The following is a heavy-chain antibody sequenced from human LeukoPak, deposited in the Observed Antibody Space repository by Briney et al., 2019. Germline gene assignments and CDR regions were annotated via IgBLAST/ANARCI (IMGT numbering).Heavy chain of an antibody. D-gene: IGHD6-13*01. V-gene: IGHV4-59*08. CDR3: ARRQQDGMDV. J-gene: IGHJ6*02. CDR2: IYYSGST. Sequence: SETLSLTCTVSGGSISSYYWSWIRQPPGKGLEWIGYIYYSGSTNYNPSRKSRVTISVDTSKNQFSLKLSSVPAADTAVYYCARRQQDGMDVWGQGTTVTVSS. CDR1: GGSISSYY.